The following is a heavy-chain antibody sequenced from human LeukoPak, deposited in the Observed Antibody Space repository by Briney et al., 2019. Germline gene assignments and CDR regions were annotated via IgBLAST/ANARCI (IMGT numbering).Heavy chain of an antibody. Sequence: GGSLRLSCGASGFSVSSNYMSWVRQAPGKGLEWVSVMYSGGSTYYADSVQGRFTISRDSSKNTLYLQMNSLRAEDTAVYYCARKYYYDSSGSDAFDIWGQGTMVTVSS. CDR1: GFSVSSNY. J-gene: IGHJ3*02. CDR3: ARKYYYDSSGSDAFDI. D-gene: IGHD3-22*01. V-gene: IGHV3-53*01. CDR2: MYSGGST.